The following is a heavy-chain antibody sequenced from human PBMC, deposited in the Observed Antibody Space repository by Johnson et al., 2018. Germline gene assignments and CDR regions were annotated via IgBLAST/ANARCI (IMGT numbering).Heavy chain of an antibody. D-gene: IGHD2-15*01. Sequence: QVQLVESGGGVVQPGRSLRLSCAASGFTFSSYGMHWVRQAPGKGLEWVAVIWYDGSNKYYADSGKGRFTISRDNSKNTLYLQMNSLRAEDTAVYYCASDIGYCSGGSCQIYGMDVWGQGTTVTVSS. CDR1: GFTFSSYG. CDR3: ASDIGYCSGGSCQIYGMDV. CDR2: IWYDGSNK. V-gene: IGHV3-33*01. J-gene: IGHJ6*02.